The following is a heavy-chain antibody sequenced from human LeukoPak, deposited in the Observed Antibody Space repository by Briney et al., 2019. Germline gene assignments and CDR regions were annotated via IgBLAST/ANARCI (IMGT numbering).Heavy chain of an antibody. V-gene: IGHV3-21*01. D-gene: IGHD3-22*01. CDR1: GFTFSSYS. J-gene: IGHJ4*02. Sequence: GGSLRLSCAASGFTFSSYSMNWVRQAPGKGLEWVSSISSSSSYIYYADSVKGRFTNSRDNAKNSLYLQMNSLRAEDTAVYYCARDHTRDSSGYWGQGTLVTVSS. CDR2: ISSSSSYI. CDR3: ARDHTRDSSGY.